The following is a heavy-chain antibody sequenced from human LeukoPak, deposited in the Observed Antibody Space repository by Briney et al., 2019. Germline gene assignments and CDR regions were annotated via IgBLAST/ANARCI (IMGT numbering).Heavy chain of an antibody. CDR3: ARVGDYGDYVYFQH. V-gene: IGHV4-4*07. Sequence: PSETLSLTCTVSGGSISSYYWSWIRQPAGKGLEWIGRIYTSGSTNYNPSLKSRVTMSVDTSKNQFSLKLSSVTAADTAVYYCARVGDYGDYVYFQHWGQGTLVTVSS. J-gene: IGHJ1*01. CDR1: GGSISSYY. CDR2: IYTSGST. D-gene: IGHD4-17*01.